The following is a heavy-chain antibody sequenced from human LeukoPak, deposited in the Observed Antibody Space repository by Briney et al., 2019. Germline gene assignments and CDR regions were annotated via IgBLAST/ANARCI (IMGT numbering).Heavy chain of an antibody. CDR3: ERGGTRAFDL. CDR1: GYTFTSYD. J-gene: IGHJ3*01. CDR2: MNPNSGNT. Sequence: GASVKVSCKASGYTFTSYDINWVRQATGQGLEWMGWMNPNSGNTGYAQKFQGRVTMTRDTSISTAYMELSRLTSDDTAVYYCERGGTRAFDLWGQGTMVTVSS. V-gene: IGHV1-8*01. D-gene: IGHD1-26*01.